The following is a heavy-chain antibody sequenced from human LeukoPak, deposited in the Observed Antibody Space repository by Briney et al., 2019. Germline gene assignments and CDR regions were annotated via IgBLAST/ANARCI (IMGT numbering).Heavy chain of an antibody. Sequence: ASVKVSCKASGYTFNGYYIHWVRQAPGQGLEWMGWINPNSGGTNYVQKVQGRVTRTRDTSISTAYMELSRLRSDDTAVFYCATSSGWKSNIDYWGQGTLVTVSS. CDR1: GYTFNGYY. CDR3: ATSSGWKSNIDY. V-gene: IGHV1-2*02. J-gene: IGHJ4*02. D-gene: IGHD6-19*01. CDR2: INPNSGGT.